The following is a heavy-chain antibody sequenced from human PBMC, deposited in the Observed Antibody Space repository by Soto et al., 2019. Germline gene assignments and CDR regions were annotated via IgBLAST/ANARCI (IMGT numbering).Heavy chain of an antibody. CDR3: AKSLLRFLEWLPQTPARYYMDV. Sequence: GASVKVSCKASGYTFTSYDINWVRQATGQGLEWMGWMNPNSGNTGYAQKFQGRVTMTRNTSISTAYMELSSLRSEDTAVYYCAKSLLRFLEWLPQTPARYYMDVWGKGTTVTVSS. CDR1: GYTFTSYD. CDR2: MNPNSGNT. V-gene: IGHV1-8*01. J-gene: IGHJ6*03. D-gene: IGHD3-3*01.